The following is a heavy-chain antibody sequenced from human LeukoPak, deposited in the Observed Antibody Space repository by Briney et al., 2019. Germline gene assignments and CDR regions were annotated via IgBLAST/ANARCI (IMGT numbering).Heavy chain of an antibody. V-gene: IGHV4-38-2*02. Sequence: SETLSLTCTVSGYSISSGYYWGWIRQPPGKGLEWIGSIYHSGSTNYNPSLKSRVTISVDTSKNQFSLKLSSVAAADTAVYYCSRVVVAAADPFDPWGQGTLVTVSS. J-gene: IGHJ5*02. CDR3: SRVVVAAADPFDP. D-gene: IGHD2-15*01. CDR2: IYHSGST. CDR1: GYSISSGYY.